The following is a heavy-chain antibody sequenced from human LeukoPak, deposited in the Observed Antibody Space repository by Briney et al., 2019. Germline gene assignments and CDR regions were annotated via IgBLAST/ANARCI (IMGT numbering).Heavy chain of an antibody. CDR3: ARGGGIAAADHYYYYYMDV. Sequence: ASVKVSCKASGYTFTGYYMHWVRQAPGQGLEWMGWINPNSGGTNYAQKFQGRVTMTRDTSISTAYMELSRLRSEDTAVYYCARGGGIAAADHYYYYYMDVWGKGTTVTVSS. V-gene: IGHV1-2*02. D-gene: IGHD6-13*01. J-gene: IGHJ6*03. CDR1: GYTFTGYY. CDR2: INPNSGGT.